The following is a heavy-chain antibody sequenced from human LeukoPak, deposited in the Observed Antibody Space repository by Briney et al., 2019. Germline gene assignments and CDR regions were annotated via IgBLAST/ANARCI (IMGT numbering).Heavy chain of an antibody. CDR2: IIPVFGSA. CDR3: ARGGVVPAAPYYFDY. J-gene: IGHJ4*02. Sequence: SVKVSRKTFGAAFSDFAISWVRQAPGQGLEWMGGIIPVFGSATYAQKFQDRVTITADESTSTAYMELSSLRSEDTAFFYCARGGVVPAAPYYFDYWGQGTLVTVSS. V-gene: IGHV1-69*13. CDR1: GAAFSDFA. D-gene: IGHD2-2*01.